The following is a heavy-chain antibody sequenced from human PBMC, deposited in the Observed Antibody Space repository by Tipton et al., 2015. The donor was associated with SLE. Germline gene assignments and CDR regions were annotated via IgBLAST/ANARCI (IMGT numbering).Heavy chain of an antibody. V-gene: IGHV3-30*18. CDR3: AKVADDSSNY. J-gene: IGHJ4*02. Sequence: SLRLSCAASGFTFSSYGMHWVRQAPGKGLEWVAVISYDGSNKYYADSVKGRFTISRDNSKNTLYLQMNSLRAEDTAVYYCAKVADDSSNYWGQGTLATVSS. D-gene: IGHD3-22*01. CDR2: ISYDGSNK. CDR1: GFTFSSYG.